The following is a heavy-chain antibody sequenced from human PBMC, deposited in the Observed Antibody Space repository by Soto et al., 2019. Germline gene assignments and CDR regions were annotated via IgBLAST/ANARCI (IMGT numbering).Heavy chain of an antibody. CDR1: GFTFSSYA. J-gene: IGHJ3*02. Sequence: GGSLRLSCTASGFTFSSYAMSWVRQAPGKGLEWVSTISVSGGTTYYADSVKGAFTISRDNSKNTLYLQMNSLRAEDTAVYYCAKLRSSYYYDSSGPDAFDIWGQGTMVTVSS. CDR3: AKLRSSYYYDSSGPDAFDI. V-gene: IGHV3-23*01. D-gene: IGHD3-22*01. CDR2: ISVSGGTT.